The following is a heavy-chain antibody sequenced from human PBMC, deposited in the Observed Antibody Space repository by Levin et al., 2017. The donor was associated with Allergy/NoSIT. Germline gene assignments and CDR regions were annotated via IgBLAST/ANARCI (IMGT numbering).Heavy chain of an antibody. CDR2: ITPSSSSI. V-gene: IGHV3-48*01. D-gene: IGHD6-13*01. CDR3: ARDRASSGTHYGMDV. J-gene: IGHJ6*02. CDR1: GFSFTSYS. Sequence: GGSLRLSCVASGFSFTSYSMNWVRQAPGKGLEWLSYITPSSSSIYYADSVKGRFTISRDNAKNSLYLQMNSLRAEDTAVYYCARDRASSGTHYGMDVWGQGTTVTVSS.